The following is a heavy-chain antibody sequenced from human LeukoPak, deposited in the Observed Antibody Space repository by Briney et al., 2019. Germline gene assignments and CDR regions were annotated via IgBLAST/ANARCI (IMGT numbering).Heavy chain of an antibody. V-gene: IGHV3-21*01. D-gene: IGHD1-26*01. CDR1: GFTFSSYS. J-gene: IGHJ4*02. CDR2: ISSSSSYI. CDR3: ARGVGATLGYFDY. Sequence: GGSLRLSCAASGFTFSSYSMNWVRQAPGKGLEWVSSISSSSSYIYYADSVKGRFTISRDNAKNSLYLQMNSLRAEDTAVYYCARGVGATLGYFDYWGQGTLVTVSS.